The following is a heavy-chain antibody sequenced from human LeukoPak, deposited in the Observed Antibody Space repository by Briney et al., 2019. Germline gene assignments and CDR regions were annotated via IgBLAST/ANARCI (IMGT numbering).Heavy chain of an antibody. D-gene: IGHD6-19*01. CDR3: ARASFDSTAVAGTGYFDY. V-gene: IGHV4-34*01. CDR1: GGSFSGCY. J-gene: IGHJ4*02. CDR2: INHSGST. Sequence: SETLSLTCAVYGGSFSGCYWSWIRQPPGKGLEWIGEINHSGSTNYNPSLKSRVTISVDTSKNQFSLKLSSVTAADTAVYYCARASFDSTAVAGTGYFDYWGQGTLVTVSS.